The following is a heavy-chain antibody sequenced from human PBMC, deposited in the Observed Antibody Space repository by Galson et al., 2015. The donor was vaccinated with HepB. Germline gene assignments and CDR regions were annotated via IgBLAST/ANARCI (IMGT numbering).Heavy chain of an antibody. CDR3: ARDFPGDYYDSSGYYDY. CDR2: ISGSGGST. Sequence: SLRLSCAASGFTFSSYAMSWVRQAPGKGLEWVSAISGSGGSTYYADSVKGRFTISRDNSKNTLYLQMNSLRAEDTAVYYCARDFPGDYYDSSGYYDYWGQGSLVTVSS. J-gene: IGHJ4*02. D-gene: IGHD3-22*01. V-gene: IGHV3-23*01. CDR1: GFTFSSYA.